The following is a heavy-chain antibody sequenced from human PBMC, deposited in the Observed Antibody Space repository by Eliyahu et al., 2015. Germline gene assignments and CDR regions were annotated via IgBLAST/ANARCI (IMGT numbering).Heavy chain of an antibody. CDR1: GFIFSSFE. CDR2: ISSTGSMI. Sequence: EVQLVESGGXLVQPGGSLXLSCXAXGFIFSSFEMNWXRQAXGKGLEWLSYISSTGSMIYYADSVRGRFTISRDNAKNSLYLEMNSLRVEDTAVYYCARKATCDYWGQGTLVTVSS. V-gene: IGHV3-48*03. J-gene: IGHJ4*02. CDR3: ARKATCDY.